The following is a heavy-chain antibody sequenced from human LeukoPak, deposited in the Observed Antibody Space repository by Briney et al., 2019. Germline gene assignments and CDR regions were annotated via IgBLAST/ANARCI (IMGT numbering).Heavy chain of an antibody. Sequence: PGGSLRLSCAASGFTFSSYARQWVRQAPGKGLEGVAVISYDGSNKYYADSVKGRFTISRDNSKNTLYLQMNSLRAEDTAVYYCARGWFREISYYFDYWGQGTLVTVSS. V-gene: IGHV3-30-3*01. CDR1: GFTFSSYA. CDR3: ARGWFREISYYFDY. J-gene: IGHJ4*02. D-gene: IGHD3-10*01. CDR2: ISYDGSNK.